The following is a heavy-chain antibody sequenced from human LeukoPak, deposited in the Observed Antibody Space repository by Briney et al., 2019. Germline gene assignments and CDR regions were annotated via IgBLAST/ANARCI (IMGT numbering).Heavy chain of an antibody. CDR2: ISYDGSNK. CDR1: GFTFSSYG. D-gene: IGHD3-3*01. J-gene: IGHJ4*02. V-gene: IGHV3-30*18. CDR3: AKAAAYYDFWSGYYTCDY. Sequence: GGSLRLSCAASGFTFSSYGMHWVRQAPGKGLEWVAVISYDGSNKYYADSVKGRFTISRDNSKNTLYLQMNSLRAEDTAVYYCAKAAAYYDFWSGYYTCDYWGQGTLVTVSS.